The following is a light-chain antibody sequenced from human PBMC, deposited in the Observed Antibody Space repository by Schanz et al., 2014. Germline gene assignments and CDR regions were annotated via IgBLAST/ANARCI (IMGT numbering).Light chain of an antibody. CDR2: DVS. CDR1: SSDVGGYNY. V-gene: IGLV2-11*01. Sequence: QSALTQPPSASGSPGQSVTFSCTGTSSDVGGYNYVSWYQQHPGKAPKLMIYDVSNRPSGVSNRFSGSKSGNTASLTISGLQAEDEADYYCCSYAGSYTDVLFGGGTKLTVL. CDR3: CSYAGSYTDVL. J-gene: IGLJ2*01.